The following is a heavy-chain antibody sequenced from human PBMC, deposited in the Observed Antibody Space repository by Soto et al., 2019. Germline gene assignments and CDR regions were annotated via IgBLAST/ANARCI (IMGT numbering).Heavy chain of an antibody. CDR2: INHSGST. CDR3: ARGGKLLGFGAFLDYFDY. D-gene: IGHD3-10*01. CDR1: GGSFSGYY. V-gene: IGHV4-34*01. J-gene: IGHJ4*02. Sequence: QVQLQQWGAGLLKPSETLSLTCAVYGGSFSGYYWSWIRQPPGKGLEWIGEINHSGSTNYNPSLKSRVTIAVDTSNNQFSLTLSSVTAADTAVYYCARGGKLLGFGAFLDYFDYWGQGTLVTVSS.